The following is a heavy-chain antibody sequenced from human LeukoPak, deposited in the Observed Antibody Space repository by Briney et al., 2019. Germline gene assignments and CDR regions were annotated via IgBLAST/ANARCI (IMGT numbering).Heavy chain of an antibody. Sequence: SETLSLTCAVSGASINGSGYYWGWIRQPPGKGLEWIGNIYYSGSTYYNASLQSRVTISIDTSKNQFSLKLSSVTAADTAVYYCARDHPYSSSWYFGYFDYWGQGTLVTVSS. J-gene: IGHJ4*02. CDR3: ARDHPYSSSWYFGYFDY. CDR1: GASINGSGYY. D-gene: IGHD6-13*01. V-gene: IGHV4-39*07. CDR2: IYYSGST.